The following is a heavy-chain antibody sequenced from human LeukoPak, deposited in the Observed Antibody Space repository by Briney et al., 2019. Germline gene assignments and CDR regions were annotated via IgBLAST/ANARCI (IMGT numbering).Heavy chain of an antibody. CDR3: ARGWGYDILTGYYRPFDY. V-gene: IGHV3-21*01. Sequence: GGSLRLSCAASGFTFSSHSMNWVRQAPGKGLEWVSSISSSSSYIYYADSVKGRFTISRDNAKNSLYLQMNSLRAEDTAVYYCARGWGYDILTGYYRPFDYWGQGTLVTVSS. D-gene: IGHD3-9*01. J-gene: IGHJ4*02. CDR2: ISSSSSYI. CDR1: GFTFSSHS.